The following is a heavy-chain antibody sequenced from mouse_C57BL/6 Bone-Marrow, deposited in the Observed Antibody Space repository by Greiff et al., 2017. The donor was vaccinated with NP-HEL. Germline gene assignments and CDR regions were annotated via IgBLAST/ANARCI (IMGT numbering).Heavy chain of an antibody. D-gene: IGHD1-1*01. Sequence: VQLQQSGPELVKPGASVKISCKASGYAFSSSWMNWVKQRPGKGLEWIGRIYPGDGDTNYNGKFKGKATLTADKSSSTAYMQRSSLTSEDSAVYFCARSDYYGSSYDAMDYWGQGTSVTVSS. CDR1: GYAFSSSW. CDR3: ARSDYYGSSYDAMDY. J-gene: IGHJ4*01. V-gene: IGHV1-82*01. CDR2: IYPGDGDT.